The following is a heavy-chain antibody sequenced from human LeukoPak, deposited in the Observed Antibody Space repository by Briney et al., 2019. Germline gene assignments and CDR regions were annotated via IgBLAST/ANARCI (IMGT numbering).Heavy chain of an antibody. J-gene: IGHJ5*02. CDR1: GYSFTSYW. D-gene: IGHD3-16*01. CDR3: AAGGASAP. Sequence: GESLKISCKGSGYSFTSYWIGWVRQMPGKGLEWMGVISPGDSGIRYSPSFQGQVTISVDKSISTAYLQWSSLKASDSAMYYCAAGGASAPWGQGTLVTVSS. CDR2: ISPGDSGI. V-gene: IGHV5-51*01.